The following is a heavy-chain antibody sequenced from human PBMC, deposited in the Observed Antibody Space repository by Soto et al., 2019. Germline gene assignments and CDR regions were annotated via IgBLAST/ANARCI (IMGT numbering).Heavy chain of an antibody. Sequence: QLQLQESGPGLVKPSETLSLTCTVSGGSISSSSYYWGWIRQPPGKGLEWIGSIYYSGSTYYNPSLKSRVTISVDTSKNQFSLKLSSVTAADTAVYYCASHGSYYDILTGYSVAEYFQHWGQGTLVTVSS. V-gene: IGHV4-39*01. D-gene: IGHD3-9*01. J-gene: IGHJ1*01. CDR3: ASHGSYYDILTGYSVAEYFQH. CDR1: GGSISSSSYY. CDR2: IYYSGST.